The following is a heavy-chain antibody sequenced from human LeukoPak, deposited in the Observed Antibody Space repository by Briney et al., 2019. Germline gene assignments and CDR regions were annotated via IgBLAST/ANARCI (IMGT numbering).Heavy chain of an antibody. CDR1: GYTFTNYY. CDR3: ARSPGGSSGWYFGDNWFDP. Sequence: GASVKVSCKASGYTFTNYYMHWVRQAPGQGLECMGIINPSGGITTYAQKFQGRITMTRDTSISTAYMELSRLRSDDTAVYYCARSPGGSSGWYFGDNWFDPWGQGTLVTVSS. V-gene: IGHV1-46*01. CDR2: INPSGGIT. J-gene: IGHJ5*02. D-gene: IGHD6-19*01.